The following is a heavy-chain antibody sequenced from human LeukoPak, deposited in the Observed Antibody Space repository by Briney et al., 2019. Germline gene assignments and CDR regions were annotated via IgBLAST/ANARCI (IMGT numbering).Heavy chain of an antibody. D-gene: IGHD3-22*01. Sequence: PSQTLSLTCTVPGGSISSGGNYWSWIRQHPGKGLEWIGYIYYSGNTYYNPSLKSRVTISVDTSKNQFSLRLSSVTAADTAVYYCARHISYYYDSSGYGSHFDYWGQGTLVTVSS. V-gene: IGHV4-31*03. CDR1: GGSISSGGNY. CDR3: ARHISYYYDSSGYGSHFDY. CDR2: IYYSGNT. J-gene: IGHJ4*02.